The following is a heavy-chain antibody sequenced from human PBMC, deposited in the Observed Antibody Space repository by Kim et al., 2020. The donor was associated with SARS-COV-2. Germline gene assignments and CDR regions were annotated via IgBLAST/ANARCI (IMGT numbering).Heavy chain of an antibody. V-gene: IGHV3-23*01. CDR2: ISGSGGST. CDR3: AKADGGRAAAGIGDY. CDR1: GFTFSSYA. Sequence: GGSLRLSCAASGFTFSSYAMSWVRQAPGKGLEWVSAISGSGGSTYYADSVKGRFTISRDNSKNTLYLQMNGLRAEDTAVYYCAKADGGRAAAGIGDYWGQGSLVTVSS. D-gene: IGHD6-13*01. J-gene: IGHJ4*02.